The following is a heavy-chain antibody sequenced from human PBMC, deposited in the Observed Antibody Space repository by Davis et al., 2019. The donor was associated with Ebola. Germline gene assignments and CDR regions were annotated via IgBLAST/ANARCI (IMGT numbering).Heavy chain of an antibody. J-gene: IGHJ5*02. D-gene: IGHD3-22*01. CDR3: ARGVTMIVVNWFDP. Sequence: PGGSLRLSCAASGFTFSDYYMSWIRQAPGKGLEWVSYISSSGSTINYADSVKGRFTISRDNAKNSLYLQMNSLRAEDTAVYYCARGVTMIVVNWFDPWGQGTLVTVSS. CDR2: ISSSGSTI. V-gene: IGHV3-11*01. CDR1: GFTFSDYY.